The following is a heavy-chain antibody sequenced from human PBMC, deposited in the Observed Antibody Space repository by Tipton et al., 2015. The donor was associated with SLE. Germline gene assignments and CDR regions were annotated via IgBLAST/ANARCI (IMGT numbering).Heavy chain of an antibody. CDR2: INHSGST. Sequence: GSLRLSCAVYGGSFSGYYWSWIRQPPGKGLEWIGEINHSGSTNYNPSLKSRVTISVDTSKNQFSLTLSSVTAADTAVYYCARGGDDAFDIWGQGTMVTVSS. J-gene: IGHJ3*02. CDR1: GGSFSGYY. D-gene: IGHD7-27*01. CDR3: ARGGDDAFDI. V-gene: IGHV4-34*01.